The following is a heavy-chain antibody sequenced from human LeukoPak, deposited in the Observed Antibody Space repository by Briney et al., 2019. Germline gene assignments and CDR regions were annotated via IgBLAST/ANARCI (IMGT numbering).Heavy chain of an antibody. Sequence: SVKVSCKGSGYIFKNYGISWVRQAPGQGLEWMGGIIPIFGTANYAQKFQGRVTITTDESTSTAYMELSSLGSEDTAVYYCARSRLGYYFDYWGQGTLVTVSS. CDR3: ARSRLGYYFDY. CDR2: IIPIFGTA. D-gene: IGHD6-6*01. J-gene: IGHJ4*02. CDR1: GYIFKNYG. V-gene: IGHV1-69*05.